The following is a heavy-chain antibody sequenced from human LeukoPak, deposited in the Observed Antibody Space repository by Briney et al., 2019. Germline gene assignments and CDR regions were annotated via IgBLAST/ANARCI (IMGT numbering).Heavy chain of an antibody. D-gene: IGHD6-19*01. Sequence: PGGSLRLSCAASGFTFSNYSMNWVRQAPGKGLEWVSYISSSSSSIYYADSVKGRFTISRDNAKNSLYLQMNSLRAEDTAVYYCARDSGPPNGIAVAGNWFDPWGQGTLVTVSS. J-gene: IGHJ5*02. CDR1: GFTFSNYS. V-gene: IGHV3-48*01. CDR2: ISSSSSSI. CDR3: ARDSGPPNGIAVAGNWFDP.